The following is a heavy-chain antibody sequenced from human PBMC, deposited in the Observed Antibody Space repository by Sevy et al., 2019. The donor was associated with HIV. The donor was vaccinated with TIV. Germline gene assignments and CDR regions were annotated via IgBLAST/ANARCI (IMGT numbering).Heavy chain of an antibody. CDR3: TTERTYYYDSLI. V-gene: IGHV3-15*01. J-gene: IGHJ3*02. D-gene: IGHD3-22*01. CDR2: IKSKTDGGTT. CDR1: GFTFSNAW. Sequence: GGSLRLSCAASGFTFSNAWMSWVRQAPGKGLEWVGRIKSKTDGGTTDYAAPVKGRFTISRDDSKNTLYLQMNSLKTEDTVVYYCTTERTYYYDSLIWGQGTMVTVSS.